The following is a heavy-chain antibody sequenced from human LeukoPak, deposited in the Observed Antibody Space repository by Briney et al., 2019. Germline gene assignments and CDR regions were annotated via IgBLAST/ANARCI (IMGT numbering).Heavy chain of an antibody. CDR3: ARVKWDDSSSWYFDY. V-gene: IGHV1-2*02. CDR1: GYSFPDYF. J-gene: IGHJ4*02. Sequence: ASVKVSSKASGYSFPDYFVHWVRQAPGLGLEWMGWISPNSGDTNYAPKFQGRVTMTKDTSINTAYMDLTSLTSDDTAVYYCARVKWDDSSSWYFDYWGQGALVTVSS. CDR2: ISPNSGDT. D-gene: IGHD6-13*01.